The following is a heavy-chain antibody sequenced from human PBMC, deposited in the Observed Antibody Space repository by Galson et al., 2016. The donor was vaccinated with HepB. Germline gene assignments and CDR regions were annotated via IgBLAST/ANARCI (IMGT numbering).Heavy chain of an antibody. D-gene: IGHD3-16*02. CDR2: ISYDGSNK. CDR1: GFRFSSYG. CDR3: ARGGAGSHPNQHYFYYYALDV. Sequence: SLRLSCAASGFRFSSYGMHWVRQAPGKGLEWAAVISYDGSNKYYADSVKGRFTMSRDNAKNSLYLQMNSLRAEDTAVYYCARGGAGSHPNQHYFYYYALDVWGRGATVTASP. V-gene: IGHV3-30*03. J-gene: IGHJ6*04.